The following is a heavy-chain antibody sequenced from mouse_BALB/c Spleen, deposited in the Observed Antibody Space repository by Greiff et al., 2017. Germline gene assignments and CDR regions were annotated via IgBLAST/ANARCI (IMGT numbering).Heavy chain of an antibody. CDR3: ASPLITTVVAHFDY. CDR1: GYTFTSYW. J-gene: IGHJ2*01. CDR2: INPSNGRT. V-gene: IGHV1S81*02. Sequence: QVQLQQPGAELVKPGASVKLSCKASGYTFTSYWMHWVKQRPGQGLEWIGEINPSNGRTNYNEKFKSKATLTVDKSSSTAYMQLSSLTSEDSAVYYCASPLITTVVAHFDYWGQGTTLTVSS. D-gene: IGHD1-1*01.